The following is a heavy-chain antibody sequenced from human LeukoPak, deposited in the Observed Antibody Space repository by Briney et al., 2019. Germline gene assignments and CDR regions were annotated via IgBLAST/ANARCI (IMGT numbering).Heavy chain of an antibody. V-gene: IGHV1-69*05. CDR2: IIPIIGTA. D-gene: IGHD3-3*01. Sequence: GASVKVSCKASGGTFSSYAISWVRQAPGQGLEWMGGIIPIIGTANYAQKFQGRVTITTDESTSTAYMELSSLRSEDTAVYYRARLSFLEDSNWFDPWGQGTLVTVSS. CDR1: GGTFSSYA. J-gene: IGHJ5*02. CDR3: ARLSFLEDSNWFDP.